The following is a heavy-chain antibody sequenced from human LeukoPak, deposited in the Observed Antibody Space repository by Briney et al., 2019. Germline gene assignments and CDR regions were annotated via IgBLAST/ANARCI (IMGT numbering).Heavy chain of an antibody. CDR2: IIPIFGTA. CDR1: GGTFSSYA. Sequence: ASVKVSCKASGGTFSSYAISWVRQAAGHGLEWMGGIIPIFGTANYAQKFQGRVTITTDESTSTAYMELSSLRSEDTAVYYCARAYCSSTSCPYFSDYFDYWGQGTLVTVSS. J-gene: IGHJ4*02. D-gene: IGHD2-2*01. CDR3: ARAYCSSTSCPYFSDYFDY. V-gene: IGHV1-69*05.